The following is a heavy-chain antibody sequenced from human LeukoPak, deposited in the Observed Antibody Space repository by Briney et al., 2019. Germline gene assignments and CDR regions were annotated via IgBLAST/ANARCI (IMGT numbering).Heavy chain of an antibody. J-gene: IGHJ4*02. V-gene: IGHV3-23*01. Sequence: GGSLRLSCVASGSTFNNYAMSWVRQTPGKGLEWVSILSGGSSVTYHADSVKGRFTISRDNSKNTLYLQMSGLRDEDTAVYYCAKDRDTTSARAGSAFDYWGQGTLVTVSS. CDR3: AKDRDTTSARAGSAFDY. CDR2: LSGGSSVT. CDR1: GSTFNNYA. D-gene: IGHD6-19*01.